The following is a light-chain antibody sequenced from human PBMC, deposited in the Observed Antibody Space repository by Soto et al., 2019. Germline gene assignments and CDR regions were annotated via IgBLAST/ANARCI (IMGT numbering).Light chain of an antibody. V-gene: IGKV1-17*01. Sequence: DIQKTQSPSSLSASIGDRVTNTYLAGQGIGIDGGWYQQKPGNSPKRLIYLAYSWHTGVPSRFSGSGSGTDFTLTTSSLQPEDSAAYFCLQHNFYPRTFGQGTKVDIK. CDR3: LQHNFYPRT. J-gene: IGKJ1*01. CDR2: LAY. CDR1: QGIGID.